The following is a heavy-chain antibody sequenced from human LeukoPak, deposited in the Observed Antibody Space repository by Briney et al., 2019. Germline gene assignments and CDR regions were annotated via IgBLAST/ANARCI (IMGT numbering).Heavy chain of an antibody. V-gene: IGHV3-7*01. D-gene: IGHD2-21*02. Sequence: PGGSLRLSCAASGFTISSYWMSWVRQAPGKGLEWVANIKQDGSEKYYVDSVKGRFTIFRDNAKNSLYLQMNSLRAEDTAVYYCARSVTASFDYWGQGTLVTVSS. CDR1: GFTISSYW. J-gene: IGHJ4*02. CDR2: IKQDGSEK. CDR3: ARSVTASFDY.